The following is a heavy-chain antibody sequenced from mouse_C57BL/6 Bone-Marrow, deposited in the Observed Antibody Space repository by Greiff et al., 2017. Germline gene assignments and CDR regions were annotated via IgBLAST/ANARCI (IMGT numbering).Heavy chain of an antibody. D-gene: IGHD1-1*01. CDR3: ARSHYGSSYGY. V-gene: IGHV1-64*01. Sequence: QVQLQQPGAELVKPGASVKLSCKASGYTFTSYWMHWVKQRPGQGLEWIGMIHPNSGSTNYNEKFKGKATLTVDKSSSTAYMQLSSLTSEDSAVYNCARSHYGSSYGYWGQGTTLTVSS. J-gene: IGHJ2*01. CDR2: IHPNSGST. CDR1: GYTFTSYW.